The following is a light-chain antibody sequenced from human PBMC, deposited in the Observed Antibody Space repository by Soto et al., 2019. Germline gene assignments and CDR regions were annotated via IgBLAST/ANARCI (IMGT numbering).Light chain of an antibody. CDR3: QQRSNWPPST. CDR1: QSVSSY. CDR2: DAS. Sequence: EIVLTQSPSTLSFSPVERATLSCRASQSVSSYLAWYQQKPSQAPRLLIYDASNRATGIPARFSGSGSGTDFILTISSLEPEDFAVYYCQQRSNWPPSTFGQGTRLEIK. V-gene: IGKV3-11*01. J-gene: IGKJ5*01.